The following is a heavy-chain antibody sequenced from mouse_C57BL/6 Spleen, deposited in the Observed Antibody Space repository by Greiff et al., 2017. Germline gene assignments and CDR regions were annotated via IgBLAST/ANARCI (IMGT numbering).Heavy chain of an antibody. Sequence: QVQLQQSGAELVRPGTSVKVSCKASGYAFTNYLIEWVKQRPGQGLEWIGVINPGSGGTNYNEKFKGKATLTADKSSSTAYMQLSSLTSEDSAVYFCARGSSPGYFDVWGTGTTVTVSS. CDR2: INPGSGGT. CDR3: ARGSSPGYFDV. CDR1: GYAFTNYL. V-gene: IGHV1-54*01. J-gene: IGHJ1*03. D-gene: IGHD1-1*01.